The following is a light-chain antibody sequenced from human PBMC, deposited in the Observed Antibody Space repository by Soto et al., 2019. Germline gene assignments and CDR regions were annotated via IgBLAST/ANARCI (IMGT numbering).Light chain of an antibody. J-gene: IGKJ5*01. CDR2: DTS. CDR3: QQHGTSPIT. CDR1: QSVRDNY. Sequence: EIVLTQSPGTVSLSPGERATLSCRASQSVRDNYLAWYQQKPGQAPSLLIFDTSRRATGIPDRFTGSGSGTDFALTISRVEPQDIAVYFCQQHGTSPITFGQGTRLE. V-gene: IGKV3-20*01.